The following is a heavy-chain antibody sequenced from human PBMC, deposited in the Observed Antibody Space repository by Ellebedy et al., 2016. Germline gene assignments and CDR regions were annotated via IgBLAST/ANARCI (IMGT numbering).Heavy chain of an antibody. CDR3: AKPTIFGVVTTYYFDY. J-gene: IGHJ4*02. CDR2: ISGSGGST. V-gene: IGHV3-23*01. D-gene: IGHD3-3*01. CDR1: GFTFSSYA. Sequence: GESLKISCAASGFTFSSYAMSWVRQAPGKGLEWVSAISGSGGSTYYADSVKGRFTISRDNSKNTLYLQMNSLRAEDTAVYYCAKPTIFGVVTTYYFDYWGQGTLVTVSS.